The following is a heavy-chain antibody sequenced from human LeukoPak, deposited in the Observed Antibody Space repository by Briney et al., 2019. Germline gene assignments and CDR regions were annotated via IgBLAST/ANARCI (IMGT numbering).Heavy chain of an antibody. CDR3: ARERGRGRDSPWFDY. J-gene: IGHJ4*02. CDR1: GFIVSGDF. D-gene: IGHD1-26*01. CDR2: IYSDGST. V-gene: IGHV3-53*01. Sequence: GGSLRLSCAASGFIVSGDFMSWVRQAPGKGLEWVSVIYSDGSTYYADSVKGRFTISRDNSKNTLDLQMTGLRAEDTAVYYCARERGRGRDSPWFDYWGQGTLITVSS.